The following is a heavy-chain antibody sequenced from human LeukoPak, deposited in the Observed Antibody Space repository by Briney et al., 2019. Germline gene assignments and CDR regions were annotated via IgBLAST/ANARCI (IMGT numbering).Heavy chain of an antibody. V-gene: IGHV4-39*02. Sequence: SETLSLTCTVSGGSISSSSYYWGWIRQPPGKGLEWIGSIYYSGSTYYNPSLKSRVTISVDTSKNQFSLKLSSVTAADTAVYYCAREGGVGATGPYFDYWGQGTLVTVSS. CDR3: AREGGVGATGPYFDY. CDR2: IYYSGST. CDR1: GGSISSSSYY. D-gene: IGHD1-26*01. J-gene: IGHJ4*02.